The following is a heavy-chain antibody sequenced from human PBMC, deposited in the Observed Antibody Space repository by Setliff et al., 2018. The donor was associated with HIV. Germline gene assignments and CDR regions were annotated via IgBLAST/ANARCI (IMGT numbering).Heavy chain of an antibody. Sequence: PSETLSXXXAVYGGSFSGYYWSWIRQPPGKGLEWIGEINHSGSTNYNPSLKSRVXXXXDTSKNQFSLKLSSVTAADTAVYYCARAFAGFYYYGMDVWGQGTTVTVSS. CDR2: INHSGST. D-gene: IGHD1-1*01. CDR1: GGSFSGYY. V-gene: IGHV4-34*01. CDR3: ARAFAGFYYYGMDV. J-gene: IGHJ6*02.